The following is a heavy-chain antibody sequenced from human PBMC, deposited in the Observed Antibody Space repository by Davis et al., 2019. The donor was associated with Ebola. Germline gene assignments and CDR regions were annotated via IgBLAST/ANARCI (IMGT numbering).Heavy chain of an antibody. CDR1: GGSISSHY. CDR3: ARMYSGSWLDY. D-gene: IGHD6-13*01. Sequence: MPSETLSLTCTVSGGSISSHYWTWIRQPPGKGLEWIGYIYYSGSTNYNPSLKSRVIISVDTSKNQFSLKLSSVTAADTAVYYCARMYSGSWLDYWGQGTVVTVSS. J-gene: IGHJ4*02. V-gene: IGHV4-59*11. CDR2: IYYSGST.